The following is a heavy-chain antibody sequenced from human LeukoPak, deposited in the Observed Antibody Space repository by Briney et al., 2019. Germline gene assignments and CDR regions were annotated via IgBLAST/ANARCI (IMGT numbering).Heavy chain of an antibody. CDR2: IYTSGST. D-gene: IGHD1-7*01. CDR3: ARDLRARPGTSGYWFDP. CDR1: GGSISSYY. Sequence: SETLSLTCTVSGGSISSYYWSWIRQPAGKGLEWIGRIYTSGSTNYNPSLKRRVTMSVDTSKNQFSLKLSSVTAADTAVYYCARDLRARPGTSGYWFDPWGQGTLVTVSS. J-gene: IGHJ5*02. V-gene: IGHV4-4*07.